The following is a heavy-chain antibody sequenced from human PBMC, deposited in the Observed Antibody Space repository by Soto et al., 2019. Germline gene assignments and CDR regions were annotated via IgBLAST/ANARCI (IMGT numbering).Heavy chain of an antibody. CDR1: ELTLSNAW. CDR3: TNLMRGVSYSPY. V-gene: IGHV3-15*01. Sequence: EVQLVESGGGLVKPGGSLRLSCVASELTLSNAWMSWVRQAQGKGLAWVGRIKSKTEGGTPDYAAPVKGRFTISRDDSKNTLSLQMNSLITEDTAVYDCTNLMRGVSYSPYWGQGTVVPVSS. D-gene: IGHD3-10*01. CDR2: IKSKTEGGTP. J-gene: IGHJ4*02.